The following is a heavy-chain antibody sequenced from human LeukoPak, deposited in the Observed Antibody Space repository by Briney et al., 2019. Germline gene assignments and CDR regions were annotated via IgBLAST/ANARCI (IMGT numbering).Heavy chain of an antibody. CDR2: MYYRGST. D-gene: IGHD3-22*01. J-gene: IGHJ4*02. CDR3: ARLVKDYDSSGYYYGNRFDY. V-gene: IGHV4-59*08. CDR1: GGSISSFY. Sequence: SETLSLTCTVSGGSISSFYWSWIRQPPGKGLEWIGYMYYRGSTNYNPSLKSRVTISEDTSKNQISLKLTSVTAADTAVYYCARLVKDYDSSGYYYGNRFDYWGQGSLVTVSS.